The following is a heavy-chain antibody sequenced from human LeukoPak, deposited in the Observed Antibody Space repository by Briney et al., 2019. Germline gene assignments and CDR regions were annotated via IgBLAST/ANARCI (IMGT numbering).Heavy chain of an antibody. J-gene: IGHJ4*02. Sequence: SETLSLTCTVSGGSISSYYWSWIRQPPGKGLEWIGYIYYSGSTNYSPSLKSRVTISVDTSKNQFSLKLSSVTAADTAVYYCARTKWELYDYWGQGTLVTVSS. CDR2: IYYSGST. CDR3: ARTKWELYDY. CDR1: GGSISSYY. V-gene: IGHV4-59*01. D-gene: IGHD3-10*01.